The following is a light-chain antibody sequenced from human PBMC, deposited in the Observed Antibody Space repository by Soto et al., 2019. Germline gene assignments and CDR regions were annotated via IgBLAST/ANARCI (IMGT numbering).Light chain of an antibody. CDR1: RSLSSSY. J-gene: IGKJ2*01. CDR2: AAS. Sequence: EIVLTQSPGTLSLSPGERATLSCRASRSLSSSYVVWYQQKPGQAPRLLIYAASRRATGIPDRFSGSGSATEHTLPLSRLEPYDFAVDYCQQQRSFGQGTKVAIK. V-gene: IGKV3-20*01. CDR3: QQQRS.